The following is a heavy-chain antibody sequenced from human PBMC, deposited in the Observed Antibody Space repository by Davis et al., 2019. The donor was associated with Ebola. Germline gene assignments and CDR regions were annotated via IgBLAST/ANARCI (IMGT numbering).Heavy chain of an antibody. D-gene: IGHD6-19*01. V-gene: IGHV4-34*01. CDR1: GFTFSSNY. Sequence: ESLKISCAASGFTFSSNYMSWIRQPPGKGLEWIGEINHSGSTNYNPSLKSRVTISVDTSKNQFSLKLSSVTAADTAVYYCASSGWARRKGPAIDYWGQGTLVTVSS. CDR3: ASSGWARRKGPAIDY. CDR2: INHSGST. J-gene: IGHJ4*02.